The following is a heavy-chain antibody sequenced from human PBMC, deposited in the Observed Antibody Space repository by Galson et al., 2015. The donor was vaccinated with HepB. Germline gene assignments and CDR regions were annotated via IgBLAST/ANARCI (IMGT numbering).Heavy chain of an antibody. J-gene: IGHJ5*02. V-gene: IGHV1-24*01. CDR1: GYTLTELS. Sequence: SVKVSCKVSGYTLTELSMHWVRQAPGKGLEWMGGFDPEDGETIYAQKFQGRVTMTEDTSTDTAYMELSSLRSEDTAVYYCATTLESYGSGSFDPWGQGTLVTVSS. D-gene: IGHD3-10*01. CDR3: ATTLESYGSGSFDP. CDR2: FDPEDGET.